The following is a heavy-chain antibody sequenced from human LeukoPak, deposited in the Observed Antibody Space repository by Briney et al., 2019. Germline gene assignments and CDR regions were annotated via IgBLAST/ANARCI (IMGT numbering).Heavy chain of an antibody. Sequence: GGSLRLSCAASGFTVSSNYMSWVRQAPGKGLEWVSVIYSGGSTYYADSVKGRFTISRDNSKNTLYLQMNSLRAEDTAVYYCAKDRGYSGYDCFDYWGQGTLVTVSS. CDR2: IYSGGST. D-gene: IGHD5-12*01. V-gene: IGHV3-53*01. J-gene: IGHJ4*02. CDR3: AKDRGYSGYDCFDY. CDR1: GFTVSSNY.